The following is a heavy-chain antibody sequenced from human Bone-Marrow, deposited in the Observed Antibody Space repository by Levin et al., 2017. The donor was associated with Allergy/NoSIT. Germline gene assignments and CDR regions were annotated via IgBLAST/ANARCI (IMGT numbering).Heavy chain of an antibody. V-gene: IGHV3-30*18. D-gene: IGHD3-10*01. Sequence: GGSLRLSCAASGFSFSSQAMHWVRQAPGRGLEWVAIISKDESNKYYADSVEGRFTISRDNARNTLYLQMNNLRPEDTAVYYCAKPKYFGELTNFDYWGQGTLVTVSS. CDR1: GFSFSSQA. J-gene: IGHJ4*02. CDR2: ISKDESNK. CDR3: AKPKYFGELTNFDY.